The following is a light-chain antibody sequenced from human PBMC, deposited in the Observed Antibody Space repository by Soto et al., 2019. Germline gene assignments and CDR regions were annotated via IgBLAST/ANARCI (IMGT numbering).Light chain of an antibody. J-gene: IGLJ3*02. Sequence: QPVLTQPPSVSGAPGQRVTISCTGSSSNTGAGYDVHWYQQLPGTAPKLLIYGNSNRPSGVPDRFFASKAGASASLAITGLQAEDEADYYCQSYDSSLRGWVFGGGTKVTVL. CDR1: SSNTGAGYD. V-gene: IGLV1-40*01. CDR3: QSYDSSLRGWV. CDR2: GNS.